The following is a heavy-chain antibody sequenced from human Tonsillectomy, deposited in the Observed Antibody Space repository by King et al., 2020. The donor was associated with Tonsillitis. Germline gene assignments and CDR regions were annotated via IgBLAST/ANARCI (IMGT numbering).Heavy chain of an antibody. CDR3: AKGFSGVYRAFDF. D-gene: IGHD6-13*01. J-gene: IGHJ3*01. V-gene: IGHV3-23*04. CDR2: ISGSGDST. Sequence: VQLVESGGGLVQPGGSLRLSCAASGFTFSSFAMNWVRQAPGKGLEWVSAISGSGDSTYFADSVKGRFTISRDDSKNTLYLEMNSLRAEDTAVYYCAKGFSGVYRAFDFWGQGTMVTVSS. CDR1: GFTFSSFA.